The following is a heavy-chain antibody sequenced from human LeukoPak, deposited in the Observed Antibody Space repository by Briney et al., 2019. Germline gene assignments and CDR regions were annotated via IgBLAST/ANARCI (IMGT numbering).Heavy chain of an antibody. Sequence: GGSLRLSCAASGFTSSDYWMHWVRLAPGKGLEWVANIKQDGSEKNYVASVKGRFTISRDNAKNSLYLQMNSLRAEDTALYYCARGRWAPFDCWGQGTLVTVSS. CDR2: IKQDGSEK. V-gene: IGHV3-7*01. J-gene: IGHJ4*02. CDR3: ARGRWAPFDC. D-gene: IGHD6-13*01. CDR1: GFTSSDYW.